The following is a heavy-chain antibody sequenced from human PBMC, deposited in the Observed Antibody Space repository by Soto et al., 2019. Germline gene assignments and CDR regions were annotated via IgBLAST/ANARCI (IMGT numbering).Heavy chain of an antibody. D-gene: IGHD3-9*01. V-gene: IGHV4-59*08. CDR3: ARHVGRVILTAMVNWVDP. Sequence: GALSLTLCSFCGYIRSYYCGWGRQPPGKGVGGGGCIYYCWSTNYPPSLKSRVTVPVDTSKNQVSLKLSSVTAADTAVYYCARHVGRVILTAMVNWVDPWGQGTLVTVSS. CDR1: CGYIRSYY. J-gene: IGHJ5*02. CDR2: IYYCWST.